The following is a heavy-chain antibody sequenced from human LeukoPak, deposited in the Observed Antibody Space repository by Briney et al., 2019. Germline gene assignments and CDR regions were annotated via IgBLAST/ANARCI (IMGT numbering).Heavy chain of an antibody. CDR1: GFTFSTYT. V-gene: IGHV3-48*02. Sequence: SGGSLRLSCAAFGFTFSTYTMNWVRQAPGKGLEWVSTISNSRDVHYSDSVKGRFTISRDNARNSLYLQMNSLRDEDTAVYYCTRDGLHTAHFDYWGQGTLVSVSS. CDR2: ISNSRDV. CDR3: TRDGLHTAHFDY. J-gene: IGHJ4*02. D-gene: IGHD5-18*01.